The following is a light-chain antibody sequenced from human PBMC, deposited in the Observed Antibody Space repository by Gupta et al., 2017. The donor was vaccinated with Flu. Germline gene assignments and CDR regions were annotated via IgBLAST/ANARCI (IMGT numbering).Light chain of an antibody. CDR3: EAWDSILSAVV. V-gene: IGLV1-51*01. CDR2: DND. CDR1: SSNIGNNR. J-gene: IGLJ2*01. Sequence: QSVLTQPPSVSAAPGQKVTIFCSGSSSNIGNNRVSWYQHLPGTAPKLLIYDNDKRPSGIPGRLSGTKSGTSATLGITGLQTGGEADYYCEAWDSILSAVVFGGGTKVTVL.